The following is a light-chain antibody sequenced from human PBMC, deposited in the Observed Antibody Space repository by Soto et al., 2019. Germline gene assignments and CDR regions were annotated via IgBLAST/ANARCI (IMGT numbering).Light chain of an antibody. Sequence: EIVLTQFPGALSLSPGERVTLSCRASQTVSNTYLAWYQQKSGQAPKFLIYGASNRATGIPYRFSGSGSGTDFTLTISRLEPADFAVYYCPQYGALPPTFGGGTKVEIK. CDR3: PQYGALPPT. J-gene: IGKJ4*01. CDR1: QTVSNTY. V-gene: IGKV3-20*01. CDR2: GAS.